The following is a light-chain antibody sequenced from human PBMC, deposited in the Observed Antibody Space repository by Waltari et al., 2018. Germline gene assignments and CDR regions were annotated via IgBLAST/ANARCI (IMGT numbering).Light chain of an antibody. CDR2: DAS. V-gene: IGKV3-15*01. CDR3: QQYNNWPET. Sequence: EIVMTQSPATLSVSPGGRVTLSCRASQSVSSNLAWYQQKPGQAPRLVIYDASTRATGIPASFSGRGSGTEFTLTISSLQSEDFAVYYCQQYNNWPETFGQGTKVESK. J-gene: IGKJ1*01. CDR1: QSVSSN.